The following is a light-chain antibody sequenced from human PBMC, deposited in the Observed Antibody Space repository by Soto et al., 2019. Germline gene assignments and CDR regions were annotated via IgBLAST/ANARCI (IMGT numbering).Light chain of an antibody. Sequence: DIQMTQSPSSLSASVGDRVTITCRASQSISTYLNWYQQKPGKAPNLLIFAASTLQSGVLSRFSGSGSGTDFTLTIRSLQPEDFATYYCQQSYTAPLTFGGGTKVEIK. V-gene: IGKV1-39*01. J-gene: IGKJ4*01. CDR1: QSISTY. CDR3: QQSYTAPLT. CDR2: AAS.